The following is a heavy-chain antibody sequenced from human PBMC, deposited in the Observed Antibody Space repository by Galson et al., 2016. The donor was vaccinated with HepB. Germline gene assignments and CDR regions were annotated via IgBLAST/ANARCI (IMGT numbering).Heavy chain of an antibody. CDR3: AKSLLGVTLVSYYYGMDV. CDR1: GFTFSSYA. J-gene: IGHJ6*02. CDR2: ISGRGGSA. D-gene: IGHD2-21*02. Sequence: SLRLSCAASGFTFSSYAMSWVRQAPGKGLEWVSGISGRGGSAYYADSVKGRFTISRDNSKNTLYLQVNSLRAEDTAVYYCAKSLLGVTLVSYYYGMDVWGQGTTVTVSS. V-gene: IGHV3-23*01.